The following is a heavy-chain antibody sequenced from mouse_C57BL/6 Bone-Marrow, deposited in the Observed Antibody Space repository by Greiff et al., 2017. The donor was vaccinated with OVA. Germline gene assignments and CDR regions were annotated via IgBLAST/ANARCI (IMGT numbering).Heavy chain of an antibody. D-gene: IGHD3-2*02. CDR2: IYPGSGNT. CDR1: GYSFPSYY. Sequence: VKLQESGPELVKPGASVKISCKASGYSFPSYYIHWVKQRPGQGLEWIGWIYPGSGNTKYNEKFKGKATLTADTSSSTAYMQLSSLTSEDSSVYYCAREFRQLRLFDYWGQGTTLTVSS. CDR3: AREFRQLRLFDY. J-gene: IGHJ2*01. V-gene: IGHV1-66*01.